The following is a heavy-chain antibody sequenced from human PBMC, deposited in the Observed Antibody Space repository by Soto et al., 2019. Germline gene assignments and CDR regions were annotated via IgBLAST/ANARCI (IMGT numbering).Heavy chain of an antibody. V-gene: IGHV3-72*01. CDR1: GFTFSDHY. CDR2: TRNKANSYTT. CDR3: ARVFGSSWYQAFFDY. J-gene: IGHJ4*02. D-gene: IGHD6-13*01. Sequence: PGGSLRLSCAASGFTFSDHYMDWVRQAPGKGLEWVGRTRNKANSYTTEYAASVKGRFTISRDDSKNSLFLQMNSLKTEDTAMYYCARVFGSSWYQAFFDYWGQGTLVTVSS.